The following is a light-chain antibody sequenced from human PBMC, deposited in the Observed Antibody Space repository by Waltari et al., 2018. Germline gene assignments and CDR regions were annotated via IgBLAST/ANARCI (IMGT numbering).Light chain of an antibody. Sequence: DIVMTQSPDSLAVSLGERATINCKSSQRVLYSSNNKNYLAWYQQKPVHPPKLLIYWASTRESGVPDRFSGSGSGTDFTLTISSLQAEDVAVYYCQQYYSTPWTFGQGTKVEIK. J-gene: IGKJ1*01. CDR3: QQYYSTPWT. V-gene: IGKV4-1*01. CDR1: QRVLYSSNNKNY. CDR2: WAS.